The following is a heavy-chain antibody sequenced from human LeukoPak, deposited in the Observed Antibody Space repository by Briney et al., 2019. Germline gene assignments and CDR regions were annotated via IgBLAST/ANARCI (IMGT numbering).Heavy chain of an antibody. D-gene: IGHD2-2*01. CDR3: AKEQDNRLLLSHFDY. V-gene: IGHV3-23*01. CDR2: VSGDGVRT. J-gene: IGHJ4*02. CDR1: GYIFYNYA. Sequence: GGSLRLSCTGYIFYNYAVNWVRQAPGKGLEGVSAVSGDGVRTFYADSGKGRFTSSRDNSMNTVSLQMNSLRAGDTAVYYCAKEQDNRLLLSHFDYWGQGMLVTVSS.